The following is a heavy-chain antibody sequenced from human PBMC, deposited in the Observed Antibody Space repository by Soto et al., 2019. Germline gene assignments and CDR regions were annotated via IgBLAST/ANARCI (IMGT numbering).Heavy chain of an antibody. J-gene: IGHJ4*02. D-gene: IGHD6-13*01. CDR2: IYYSGST. V-gene: IGHV4-39*01. Sequence: QLHLQEWGPGLVKPSETLSLTCTVSGGSFSSSSYFWGWIRQPPGKGLEWIGSIYYSGSTYYDPSLKSRVTIAVDTSKNQFFLKMSSVTAADAAVYYCARLGYSTGWYDYWAQGTLVTVSS. CDR1: GGSFSSSSYF. CDR3: ARLGYSTGWYDY.